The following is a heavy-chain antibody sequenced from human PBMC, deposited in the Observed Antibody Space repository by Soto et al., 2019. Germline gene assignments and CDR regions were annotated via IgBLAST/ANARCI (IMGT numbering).Heavy chain of an antibody. CDR1: GYTFTSYA. CDR3: ARGVAGPLHWFDP. CDR2: INAGNGNT. V-gene: IGHV1-3*01. J-gene: IGHJ5*02. D-gene: IGHD6-19*01. Sequence: QVQLVQSGAEVKKPGASVKVSCKASGYTFTSYAMHWVRQAPGQRLEWMGWINAGNGNTKYSQKLQGRVTITRDTSASTAYMELSSLRSADTAVYYCARGVAGPLHWFDPWGQGTLVTVSS.